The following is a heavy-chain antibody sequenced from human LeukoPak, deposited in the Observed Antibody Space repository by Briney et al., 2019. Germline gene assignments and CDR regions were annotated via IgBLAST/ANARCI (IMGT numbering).Heavy chain of an antibody. D-gene: IGHD6-19*01. CDR3: ARATHWLAFDY. Sequence: GGSLRLSCAPSRFTFSSYAMSWVPQAPGKGLEWVSGLCGSGASTFYADSVKGRFTISRANSKNTLYLQMNSLRAEDTAVYYCARATHWLAFDYWGQGTLVSVSS. CDR2: LCGSGAST. J-gene: IGHJ4*02. V-gene: IGHV3-23*01. CDR1: RFTFSSYA.